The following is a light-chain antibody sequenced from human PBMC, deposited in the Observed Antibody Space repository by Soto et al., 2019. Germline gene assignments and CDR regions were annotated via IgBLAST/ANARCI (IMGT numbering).Light chain of an antibody. Sequence: EIVLTQSPGTLSLSPGEAVTLSCRASQTVLSSYVAWYQQKPGQPPRLLIYGASTRAPGIPDRFSGSGSGTDFTLTISRLEPEDFGVFYCQQYGYPPQTFGQGTRVEV. CDR1: QTVLSSY. CDR3: QQYGYPPQT. J-gene: IGKJ1*01. CDR2: GAS. V-gene: IGKV3-20*01.